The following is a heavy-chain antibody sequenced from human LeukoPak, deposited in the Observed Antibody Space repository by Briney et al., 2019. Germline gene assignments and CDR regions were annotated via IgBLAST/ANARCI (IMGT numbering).Heavy chain of an antibody. D-gene: IGHD2-15*01. CDR1: GFTFSDSA. Sequence: PGGSLRLSCAASGFTFSDSAMHWVRQASGKGLEWVGRIRSKANTYATAYAASVKGRFTISRDDSKNTAYLQMNSLKTEDTAVYYCTYCAGGSCYSGYYWGQGTLVTVSS. CDR3: TYCAGGSCYSGYY. J-gene: IGHJ4*02. V-gene: IGHV3-73*01. CDR2: IRSKANTYAT.